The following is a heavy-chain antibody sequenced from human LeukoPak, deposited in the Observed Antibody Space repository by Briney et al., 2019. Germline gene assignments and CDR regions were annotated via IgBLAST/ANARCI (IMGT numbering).Heavy chain of an antibody. CDR1: GFTFSSYS. J-gene: IGHJ4*02. CDR2: ISSSSSTI. CDR3: ARDLEHYYDSSGL. V-gene: IGHV3-48*04. D-gene: IGHD3-22*01. Sequence: PGGSLTLSCAASGFTFSSYSMNWVRQAPGKGLGWVSYISSSSSTIYYADSVKGRFTISRDNAKNSLYLQMNSLRAEDTAVYYCARDLEHYYDSSGLWGQGTLVTVSS.